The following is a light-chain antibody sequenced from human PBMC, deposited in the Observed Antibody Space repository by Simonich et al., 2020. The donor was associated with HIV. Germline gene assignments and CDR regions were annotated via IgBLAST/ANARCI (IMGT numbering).Light chain of an antibody. J-gene: IGKJ2*01. V-gene: IGKV3-11*01. Sequence: EIVLTQSPATLSLSPGERATLSCRASQSISSYLAWYQQKPGQAPRLLIYDASNRATGIPARVSGSGSGTDFTLTISRLAPEDFVVYYCQQYNNWPLFFGQGTKLEIK. CDR3: QQYNNWPLF. CDR2: DAS. CDR1: QSISSY.